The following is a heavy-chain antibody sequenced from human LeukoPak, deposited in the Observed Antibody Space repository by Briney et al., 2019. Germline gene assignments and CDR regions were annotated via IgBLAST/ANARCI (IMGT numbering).Heavy chain of an antibody. CDR3: ARDNNWNYPDY. J-gene: IGHJ4*02. Sequence: GGSLRLSCAASGFTFSNHWMHWVRQAPGRGLVWVSRISGDGSSTRYADSVKGRFTISRDNAKNTLFLQMNSLRAEDTAVYYCARDNNWNYPDYWGQGTLVTVSS. D-gene: IGHD1-7*01. V-gene: IGHV3-74*01. CDR1: GFTFSNHW. CDR2: ISGDGSST.